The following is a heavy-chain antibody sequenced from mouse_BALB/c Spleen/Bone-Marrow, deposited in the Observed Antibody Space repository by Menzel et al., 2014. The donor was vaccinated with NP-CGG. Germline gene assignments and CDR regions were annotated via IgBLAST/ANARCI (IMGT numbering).Heavy chain of an antibody. Sequence: VQLPESDAELVKPGASVKISCKASGYTFTDHAIHLVKQKPEQGLEWIGYISPGNGDIKYNEKFKGKATLTADKSSSTAYMQLSGLTSEDSAVYICRRSVGNPFDHWGQGTTLTVSS. V-gene: IGHV1S53*02. D-gene: IGHD2-1*01. J-gene: IGHJ2*01. CDR2: ISPGNGDI. CDR1: GYTFTDHA. CDR3: RRSVGNPFDH.